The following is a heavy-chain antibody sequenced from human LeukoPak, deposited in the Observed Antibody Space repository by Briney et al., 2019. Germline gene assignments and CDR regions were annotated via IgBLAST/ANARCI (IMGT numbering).Heavy chain of an antibody. Sequence: ASVKVSCKASGYTFTSYGISWVRQAPGQGLEWMGWINPNSGGTNYAQKFQGRVTMTRDTSISTAYMELSRLRSDDTAVYYCAREKPGAFDIWGQGTMVTVSS. CDR2: INPNSGGT. D-gene: IGHD1-14*01. CDR3: AREKPGAFDI. V-gene: IGHV1-2*02. CDR1: GYTFTSYG. J-gene: IGHJ3*02.